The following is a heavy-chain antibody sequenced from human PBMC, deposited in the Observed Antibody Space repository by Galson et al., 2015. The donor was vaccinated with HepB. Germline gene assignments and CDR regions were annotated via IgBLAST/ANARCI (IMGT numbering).Heavy chain of an antibody. CDR2: IIPILGIA. J-gene: IGHJ6*02. V-gene: IGHV1-69*02. CDR3: ARGYSGYDYPRGALYGMDV. Sequence: SVKVSCKASGGTFSSYTISWVRQAPGQGLEWMGRIIPILGIANYAQKFQGRVTITADKSTSTAYMELSSLRSEDTAVYYCARGYSGYDYPRGALYGMDVWGQGTTVTVSS. D-gene: IGHD5-12*01. CDR1: GGTFSSYT.